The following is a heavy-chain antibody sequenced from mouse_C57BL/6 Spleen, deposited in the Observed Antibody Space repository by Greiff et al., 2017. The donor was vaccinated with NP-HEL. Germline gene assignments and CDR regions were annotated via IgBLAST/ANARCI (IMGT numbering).Heavy chain of an antibody. V-gene: IGHV1-74*01. J-gene: IGHJ4*01. Sequence: VQLQQPGAELVKPGASVKVSCKASGYTFTSYWMHWVKQRPGQGLEWIGRIHPSDSDTNYNQKFKGKATLTVDKSSSTAYMQLSSLTSEDSAVYSWANILKGRDYAMDYWGQGTSVTVSS. D-gene: IGHD3-3*01. CDR3: ANILKGRDYAMDY. CDR2: IHPSDSDT. CDR1: GYTFTSYW.